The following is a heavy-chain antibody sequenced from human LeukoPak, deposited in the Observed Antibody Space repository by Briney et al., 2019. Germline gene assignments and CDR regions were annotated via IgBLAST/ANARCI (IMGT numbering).Heavy chain of an antibody. V-gene: IGHV1-2*02. CDR3: ARDIAAAGTKDSYNWFDP. CDR2: INPNSGGT. CDR1: GYTFTGYY. Sequence: ASVKVSCKASGYTFTGYYMHWVRQAPGQGLEWMGWINPNSGGTNYAQKFQGRVTMTRDTSISTAYMELSRLRSDDTAVYYCARDIAAAGTKDSYNWFDPWGQGTLVTVSS. D-gene: IGHD6-13*01. J-gene: IGHJ5*02.